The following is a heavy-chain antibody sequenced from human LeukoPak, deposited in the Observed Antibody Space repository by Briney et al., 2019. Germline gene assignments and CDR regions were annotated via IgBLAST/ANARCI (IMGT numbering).Heavy chain of an antibody. J-gene: IGHJ4*02. CDR3: TRRKGDY. CDR1: GDSISSYF. V-gene: IGHV4-59*01. Sequence: SETLSLTCTVSGDSISSYFWSWIRQPPGKGLEWIGYIYSSGSTTYNPSLKSRVTISIDTSRNQFSLNLNSVTAADTAVYYCTRRKGDYWGQGTLVTVSS. CDR2: IYSSGST.